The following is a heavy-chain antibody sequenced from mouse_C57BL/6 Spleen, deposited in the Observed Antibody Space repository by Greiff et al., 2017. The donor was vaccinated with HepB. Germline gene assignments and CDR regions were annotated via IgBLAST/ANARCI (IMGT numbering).Heavy chain of an antibody. V-gene: IGHV5-4*01. D-gene: IGHD2-10*01. CDR3: SSAAYYANHGYFDY. Sequence: EVQGVESGGGLVKPGGSLKLSCAASGFTFSSYAMSWVRQTPDKRLEWVATISDGGSYTYYPDNGKGRFTISRDNAKNNLYLQMSHLKSEDTAMYYCSSAAYYANHGYFDYWGQGTTLTVSS. J-gene: IGHJ2*01. CDR2: ISDGGSYT. CDR1: GFTFSSYA.